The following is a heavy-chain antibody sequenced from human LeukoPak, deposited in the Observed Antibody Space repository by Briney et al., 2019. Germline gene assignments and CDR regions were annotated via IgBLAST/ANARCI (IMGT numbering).Heavy chain of an antibody. J-gene: IGHJ4*02. V-gene: IGHV3-30-3*01. CDR3: AKDPANYCSSTSCYGDPDY. CDR2: ISYDGSNK. D-gene: IGHD2-2*01. Sequence: GGSLRLSCAASGFTFSSYAMHWVRQAPGKGLEWVAVISYDGSNKYYADSVKGRFTISRDNSKNTLYLQMNSLRAEDTAVYYCAKDPANYCSSTSCYGDPDYWGQGTLVTVSS. CDR1: GFTFSSYA.